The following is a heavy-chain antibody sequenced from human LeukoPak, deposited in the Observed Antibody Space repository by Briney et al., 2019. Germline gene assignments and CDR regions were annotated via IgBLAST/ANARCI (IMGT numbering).Heavy chain of an antibody. Sequence: GGSLRLSCAASRFTFSSYGMHWVRQAPGKGLEWVAVIWYDGSNKYYADFVKGRFTIPRDNSKNTLYLQMNSLRAEDTAVYYCAKDAERVIAAAALDYWGQGTLVTVST. CDR2: IWYDGSNK. CDR3: AKDAERVIAAAALDY. V-gene: IGHV3-33*06. D-gene: IGHD6-13*01. J-gene: IGHJ4*02. CDR1: RFTFSSYG.